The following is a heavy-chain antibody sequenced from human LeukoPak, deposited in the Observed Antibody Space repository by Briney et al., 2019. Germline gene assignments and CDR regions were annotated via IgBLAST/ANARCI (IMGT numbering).Heavy chain of an antibody. V-gene: IGHV5-51*01. J-gene: IGHJ4*02. Sequence: GESLKISCKCSGYTFPNYWIGGVRPMPGKGLEWMGISYPGDSNTRYSPSFQGQVTISADKSISTAYLQWSSLKASDTAMYYCARFAYGSDYFPGHYWGQGTLVTVSS. D-gene: IGHD3-22*01. CDR1: GYTFPNYW. CDR3: ARFAYGSDYFPGHY. CDR2: SYPGDSNT.